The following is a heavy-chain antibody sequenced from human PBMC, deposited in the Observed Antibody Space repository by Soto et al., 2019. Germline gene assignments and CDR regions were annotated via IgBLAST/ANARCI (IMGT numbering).Heavy chain of an antibody. J-gene: IGHJ6*03. Sequence: GGSLRLSCAASGFTFSSYGMHWVRQAPGKGLEWVAVISYDGSNKYYADSVKGRFTISRDNSKNTLYLQMNSLRAEDTAVYYCAKDQEVVVVVAATFGSYMDVWGNGTAVTVSS. V-gene: IGHV3-30*18. CDR3: AKDQEVVVVVAATFGSYMDV. CDR1: GFTFSSYG. CDR2: ISYDGSNK. D-gene: IGHD2-15*01.